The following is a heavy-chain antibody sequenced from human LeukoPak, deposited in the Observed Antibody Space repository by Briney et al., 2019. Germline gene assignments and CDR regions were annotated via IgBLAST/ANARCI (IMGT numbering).Heavy chain of an antibody. J-gene: IGHJ4*02. D-gene: IGHD5-24*01. V-gene: IGHV4-39*01. CDR1: GGSISSSHYY. CDR3: ARQAARRDGFHLFYY. CDR2: IYYAGTT. Sequence: SETLSLTCTVSGGSISSSHYYWGWIRQPPGKGLEWIGSIYYAGTTSYNPSLKSRVTISVDTSKNQFSLKVSSVTATDTAVYYCARQAARRDGFHLFYYWGQGTLVPVSS.